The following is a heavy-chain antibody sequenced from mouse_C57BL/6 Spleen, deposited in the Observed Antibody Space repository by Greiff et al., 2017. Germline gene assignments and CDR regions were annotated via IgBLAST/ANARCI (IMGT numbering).Heavy chain of an antibody. CDR3: AERWDAMDD. V-gene: IGHV1-82*01. CDR2: IYPGDGDT. Sequence: QVQLQQSGPELVQPGASVKISCKASGYAFSSSWMTWVKQRPGKGLEWLGRIYPGDGDTNYNGKFKGKATLTADKSSSTAYMQLSSLTSEDSAVXFCAERWDAMDDWGQGTSVTVSS. J-gene: IGHJ4*01. CDR1: GYAFSSSW. D-gene: IGHD2-3*01.